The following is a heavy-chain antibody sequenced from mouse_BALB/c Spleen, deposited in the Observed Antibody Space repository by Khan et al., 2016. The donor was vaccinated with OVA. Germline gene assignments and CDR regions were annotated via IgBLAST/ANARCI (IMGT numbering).Heavy chain of an antibody. V-gene: IGHV2-2*02. Sequence: VQLQESGPGLVQPSQSLSITCTVSGFSLTTYGINWVRQSPGKGLEWLGVIWSGGSTDYNAAFISRLSISKDKSKSQVFFKMNSLQANDTAIYYCARTYFSYGNYGDYYAMDYWGQGTSVTVSS. CDR3: ARTYFSYGNYGDYYAMDY. CDR2: IWSGGST. J-gene: IGHJ4*01. D-gene: IGHD2-1*01. CDR1: GFSLTTYG.